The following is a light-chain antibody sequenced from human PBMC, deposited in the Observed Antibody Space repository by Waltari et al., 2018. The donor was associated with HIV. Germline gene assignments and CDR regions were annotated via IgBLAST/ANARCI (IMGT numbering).Light chain of an antibody. Sequence: AVQLTQSPSSLSTSVGDRVTITCRASQGISNALAWYQQKPEKAPKLLIYDASTSASGVPSRFSGSGSGTDFTLTISSLQPEDFATYYCQQFISYPVTFGQGTRLEIK. J-gene: IGKJ5*01. V-gene: IGKV1-13*02. CDR2: DAS. CDR1: QGISNA. CDR3: QQFISYPVT.